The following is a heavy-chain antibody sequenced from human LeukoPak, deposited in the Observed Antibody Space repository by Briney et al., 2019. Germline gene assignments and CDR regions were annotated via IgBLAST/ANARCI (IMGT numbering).Heavy chain of an antibody. CDR2: ISGDGDRI. V-gene: IGHV3-43*02. J-gene: IGHJ4*02. CDR1: GFTFDDYA. Sequence: PGGSLRLSCAASGFTFDDYAMHWVRQAPGKGLEWVSLISGDGDRIYYADSVKGRFTISRDNSKNSLYLQMNSLRTEDTALYYCAKDSGSWPGDYWGQGTLATVSS. D-gene: IGHD6-13*01. CDR3: AKDSGSWPGDY.